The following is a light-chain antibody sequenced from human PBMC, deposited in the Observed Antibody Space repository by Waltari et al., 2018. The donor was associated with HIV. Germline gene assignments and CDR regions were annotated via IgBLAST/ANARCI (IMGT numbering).Light chain of an antibody. Sequence: SSDLTQSPSLSVSPGQTAKITCSGDVLAKQFAFWYHRKPGQAPLLLIYKDTERPSKLPERFSASTSGTTVTLTISGVRAEDEAEYFCHSADTSGTSVLFGGGTTLTVL. CDR1: VLAKQF. CDR2: KDT. V-gene: IGLV3-25*03. J-gene: IGLJ2*01. CDR3: HSADTSGTSVL.